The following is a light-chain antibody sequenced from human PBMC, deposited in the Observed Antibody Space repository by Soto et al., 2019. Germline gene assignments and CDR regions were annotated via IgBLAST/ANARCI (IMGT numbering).Light chain of an antibody. J-gene: IGKJ1*01. CDR3: QQHGSLSVWT. V-gene: IGKV3-15*01. Sequence: EIVSTKCAVTLTVPPGERATLSCRASQSVSSYLAWYQQKPGQAPRLLIYGASSRATGIPARFSGSGSGTDFTLTISSLQPDDFATYYCQQHGSLSVWTFGQGTKVDIK. CDR2: GAS. CDR1: QSVSSY.